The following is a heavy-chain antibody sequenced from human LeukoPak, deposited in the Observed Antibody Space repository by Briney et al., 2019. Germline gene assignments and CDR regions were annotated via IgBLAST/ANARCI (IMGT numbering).Heavy chain of an antibody. D-gene: IGHD3-16*01. CDR2: ISGGGSNT. V-gene: IGHV3-23*01. CDR1: GFNFDNYG. CDR3: AKGAGGTFGGVPDY. Sequence: GGSLRLSCAASGFNFDNYGMSWVRQAPGKGLEWITDISGGGSNTQYADSVRGRFTISRDNSKNTLYLQMNSLRAEDTAVYYCAKGAGGTFGGVPDYWGQGTLVIVSS. J-gene: IGHJ4*02.